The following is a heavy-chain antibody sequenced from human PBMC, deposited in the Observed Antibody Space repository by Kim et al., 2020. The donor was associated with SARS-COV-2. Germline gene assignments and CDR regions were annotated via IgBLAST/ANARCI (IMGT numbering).Heavy chain of an antibody. CDR3: ARAYYDYVWGSYRGSNWFDP. J-gene: IGHJ5*02. D-gene: IGHD3-16*02. Sequence: GGSLRLSCAASGFTFSSYKMNWVRQAPGKGLEWVSYISSSGSTIYYADSVKGRFTISRDNAKNSLYLQMNSLRAEDTAVYYCARAYYDYVWGSYRGSNWFDPWGQGTLVTVSS. CDR1: GFTFSSYK. V-gene: IGHV3-48*03. CDR2: ISSSGSTI.